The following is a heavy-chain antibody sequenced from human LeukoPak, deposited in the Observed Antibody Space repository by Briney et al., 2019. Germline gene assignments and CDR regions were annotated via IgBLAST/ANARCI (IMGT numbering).Heavy chain of an antibody. CDR1: GGSFSGYY. D-gene: IGHD1-7*01. V-gene: IGHV4-34*01. CDR3: ARGGNWNYGWFDP. J-gene: IGHJ5*02. Sequence: SETLSLTCAVYGGSFSGYYWSWIRQPPGKGLEWIGEINHSGSTNYNPSLKSRVTISADTSKNQFSLKLSSVTAADTAVYYCARGGNWNYGWFDPWGQGTLVTVSS. CDR2: INHSGST.